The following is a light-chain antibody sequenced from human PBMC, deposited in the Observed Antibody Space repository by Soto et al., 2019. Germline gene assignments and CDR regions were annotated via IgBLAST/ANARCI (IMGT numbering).Light chain of an antibody. J-gene: IGKJ4*01. CDR3: QQYGRSPLT. CDR1: QSVSSSY. V-gene: IGKV3-20*01. CDR2: GAS. Sequence: EIVLTQSPGTLSLSPGERATLSCRASQSVSSSYLAWYQQKPGQAPRLLIYGASSRATGIPDRFSGSGSGTDFTLTISGLEPEDFAVYYCQQYGRSPLTFGGGSKV.